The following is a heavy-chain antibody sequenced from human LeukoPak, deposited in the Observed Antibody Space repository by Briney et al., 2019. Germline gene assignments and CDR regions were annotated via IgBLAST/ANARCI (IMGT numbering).Heavy chain of an antibody. D-gene: IGHD2-15*01. CDR2: ISASGSNT. V-gene: IGHV3-23*01. CDR3: ARSRWPAFDY. J-gene: IGHJ4*02. Sequence: GGSLRLSCAASGFTFSSLDMAWVRQAPGKGLEWVSGISASGSNTFYADSVKGRFTISRDNSKNTLYLQMGSLRAEDMAVYYCARSRWPAFDYWGQGTLVTVSS. CDR1: GFTFSSLD.